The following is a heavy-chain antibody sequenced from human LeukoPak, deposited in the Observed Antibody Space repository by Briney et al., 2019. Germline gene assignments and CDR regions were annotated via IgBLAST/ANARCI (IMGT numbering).Heavy chain of an antibody. J-gene: IGHJ5*02. CDR1: GYTFTSYD. D-gene: IGHD6-13*01. CDR2: MNPNSGNT. V-gene: IGHV1-8*01. CDR3: ARRRGASSSWYRWFDP. Sequence: GASVKVSCKASGYTFTSYDINWVRQATGQGLEWMGWMNPNSGNTGYAQKFQGRVTMTRNTSISTAYMELSSLRSEDTAVYYCARRRGASSSWYRWFDPWDQGTLVTVSS.